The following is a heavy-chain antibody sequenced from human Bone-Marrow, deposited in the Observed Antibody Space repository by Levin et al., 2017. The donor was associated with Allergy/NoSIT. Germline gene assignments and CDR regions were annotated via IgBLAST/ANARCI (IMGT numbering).Heavy chain of an antibody. CDR2: IYYSGST. V-gene: IGHV4-39*01. D-gene: IGHD3-16*01. J-gene: IGHJ4*02. Sequence: SETLSLTCTVSGGSISSSSYYWGWIRQPPGKGLEWIGSIYYSGSTYYNPSLKSRVTISVDTSKNQFSLKLSSVTAADTAVYYCAMQLGDRPDYWGQGTLVTVSS. CDR3: AMQLGDRPDY. CDR1: GGSISSSSYY.